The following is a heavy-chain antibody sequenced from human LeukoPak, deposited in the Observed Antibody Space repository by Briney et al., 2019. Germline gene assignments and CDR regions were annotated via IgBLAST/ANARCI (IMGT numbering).Heavy chain of an antibody. CDR3: ARGSYYYDSSGYYYYFDY. CDR2: IYHSGST. CDR1: GYSISSGYY. Sequence: SETLSLTCTVSGYSISSGYYWGWIRQPPGKGLEWIGSIYHSGSTYYNPSLKSRVTISVDTSKNQFSLKLSSVTAADTAVYYCARGSYYYDSSGYYYYFDYWGQGTLVTVSS. J-gene: IGHJ4*02. D-gene: IGHD3-22*01. V-gene: IGHV4-38-2*02.